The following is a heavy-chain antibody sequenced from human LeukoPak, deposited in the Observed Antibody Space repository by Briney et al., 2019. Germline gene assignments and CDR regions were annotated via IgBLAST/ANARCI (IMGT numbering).Heavy chain of an antibody. Sequence: SVKVSCKASGGTFSSYAISWVRQAPGQGLEWMGGIIPIFGTANYAQKFQGRVTITADKSTSTAYMELSSLRSEDTAVYYCAVRRDCTNGVCYPMSFDCWGQGTLVTVSS. CDR1: GGTFSSYA. CDR2: IIPIFGTA. CDR3: AVRRDCTNGVCYPMSFDC. J-gene: IGHJ4*02. D-gene: IGHD2-8*01. V-gene: IGHV1-69*06.